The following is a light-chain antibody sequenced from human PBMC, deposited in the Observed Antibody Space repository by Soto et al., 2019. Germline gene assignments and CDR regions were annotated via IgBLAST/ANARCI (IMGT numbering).Light chain of an antibody. Sequence: EIVLTQSPGTLSLSPGERATLSCRASQTVGSSFLAWFQHKPGQAPRLLIYGASTRATGIPDRFSGSGSGTDITLTISRLEPEDFAVYYCHQSGDSPTFGQGTKVDIK. CDR3: HQSGDSPT. V-gene: IGKV3-20*01. J-gene: IGKJ1*01. CDR1: QTVGSSF. CDR2: GAS.